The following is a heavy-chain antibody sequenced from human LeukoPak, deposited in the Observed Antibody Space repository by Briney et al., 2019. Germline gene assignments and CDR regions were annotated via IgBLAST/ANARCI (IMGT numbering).Heavy chain of an antibody. CDR3: ARLMNWFDP. V-gene: IGHV4-39*01. Sequence: SETLSLTCTVSGGSISSSSYYWGWIRQPPGEGLEWIGSIYYSGSTYYNPSLKSRVTISVDTSKNQFSLKLSSVTAADTAVYYCARLMNWFDPWGQGTLVTVSS. CDR2: IYYSGST. CDR1: GGSISSSSYY. J-gene: IGHJ5*02.